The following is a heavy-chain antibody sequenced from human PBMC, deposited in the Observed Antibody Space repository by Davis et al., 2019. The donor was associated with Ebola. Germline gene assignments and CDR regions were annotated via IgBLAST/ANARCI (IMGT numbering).Heavy chain of an antibody. CDR1: GYTFTSYY. CDR2: INPSGGST. CDR3: ARGLSIAAAHYYYYGMDV. V-gene: IGHV1-46*01. Sequence: AASVKVSCKASGYTFTSYYMHWVRQAPGQGLEWMGIINPSGGSTSYAQKFQGRVTMTTDTSTSTAYMELRSLRSDDTAVYYCARGLSIAAAHYYYYGMDVWGQGTTVTVSS. D-gene: IGHD6-13*01. J-gene: IGHJ6*02.